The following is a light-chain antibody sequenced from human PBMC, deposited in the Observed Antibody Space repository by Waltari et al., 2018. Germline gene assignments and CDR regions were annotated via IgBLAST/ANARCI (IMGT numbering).Light chain of an antibody. CDR1: QSLLDSEDGSTY. CDR3: MQALEFPWT. J-gene: IGKJ1*01. CDR2: EVS. Sequence: DIVMPQTPLSLPVTLGEPASISCRSSQSLLDSEDGSTYLEWYLQKPGQSPQLLIYEVSNRASGVPDRFSGSGSDTDFTLKISRVEAEDVGVYYCMQALEFPWTFGQGTKVEIK. V-gene: IGKV2-40*01.